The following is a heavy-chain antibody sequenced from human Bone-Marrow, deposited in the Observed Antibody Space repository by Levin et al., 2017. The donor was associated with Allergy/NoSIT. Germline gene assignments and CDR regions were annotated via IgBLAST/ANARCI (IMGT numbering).Heavy chain of an antibody. CDR2: ISGSGGRI. D-gene: IGHD2-2*02. CDR3: AKEMITYSSSNGCYMPNY. Sequence: GESLKISCAASGFIFSSYAMSWVRQAPGKGLEWVSAISGSGGRIYYADSVQGRFTISRDNSKNTLSLHMNSLRAEDTAVYYCAKEMITYSSSNGCYMPNYWGQGTLVTVSS. CDR1: GFIFSSYA. V-gene: IGHV3-23*01. J-gene: IGHJ4*02.